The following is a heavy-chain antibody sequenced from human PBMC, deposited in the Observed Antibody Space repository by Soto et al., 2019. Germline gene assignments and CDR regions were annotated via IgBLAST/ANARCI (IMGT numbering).Heavy chain of an antibody. Sequence: LSLTCAVYGGSFSGYYWSWIRQPPGKGLEWIGEINHSGSTNYNPSLKSRVTISVDTSKNQFSLKLSSVTAADTAVYYCARAPSYIRYFDRRPYFDYWGQGTLVTVSS. CDR2: INHSGST. J-gene: IGHJ4*02. D-gene: IGHD3-9*01. V-gene: IGHV4-34*01. CDR3: ARAPSYIRYFDRRPYFDY. CDR1: GGSFSGYY.